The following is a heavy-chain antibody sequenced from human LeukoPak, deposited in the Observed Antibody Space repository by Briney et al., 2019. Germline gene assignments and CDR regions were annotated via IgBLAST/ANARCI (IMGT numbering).Heavy chain of an antibody. CDR1: GGSISSSSYY. CDR3: AVRPPYYYYMDV. J-gene: IGHJ6*03. V-gene: IGHV4-39*07. Sequence: PSETLSLTCTVSGGSISSSSYYWGWIRQPPGKGLEWIVSIYYSGSTYYNPSLKSQITISVDTAKNQFSLKLSSVTAADTAVYYCAVRPPYYYYMDVWGKGTTVTVSS. CDR2: IYYSGST.